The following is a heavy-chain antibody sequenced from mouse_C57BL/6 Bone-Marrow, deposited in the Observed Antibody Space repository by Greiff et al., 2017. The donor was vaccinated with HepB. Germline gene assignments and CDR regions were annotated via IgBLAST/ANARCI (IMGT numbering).Heavy chain of an antibody. Sequence: VQLQQSGPELVKAGASVKMSCKASGYTFTDYNMHWVKQSHGKSLEWIGYINPNNGGTSYNQKFKGKATLTVNKSSSTAYMELRSLTSEDSAVYYCAVPGTGYFDYWGQGTTLTVSS. V-gene: IGHV1-22*01. J-gene: IGHJ2*01. CDR1: GYTFTDYN. D-gene: IGHD4-1*01. CDR3: AVPGTGYFDY. CDR2: INPNNGGT.